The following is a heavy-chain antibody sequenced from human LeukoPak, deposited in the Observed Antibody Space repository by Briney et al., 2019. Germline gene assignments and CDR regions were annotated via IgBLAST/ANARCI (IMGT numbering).Heavy chain of an antibody. V-gene: IGHV4-4*07. J-gene: IGHJ3*02. CDR2: IYTSWST. CDR3: ARAQRVPGRPFDWLSGDHDAFDI. Sequence: SETLSLTCTVSGGSISSYYWSWIRQPAGKGREGIGRIYTSWSTNYNPSLTSRVNMSVDTSKNQFYLKLSSVTAAATAVYYCARAQRVPGRPFDWLSGDHDAFDIWGQGTMVTVSS. CDR1: GGSISSYY. D-gene: IGHD3-9*01.